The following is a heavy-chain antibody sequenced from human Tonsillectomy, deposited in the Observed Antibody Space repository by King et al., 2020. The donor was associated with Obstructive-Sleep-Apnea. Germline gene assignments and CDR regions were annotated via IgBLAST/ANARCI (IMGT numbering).Heavy chain of an antibody. Sequence: VQLVESGGGLVQPGGSLRLSCAASGFTFYSYWMHWVRQAPGKGLGWVSRIDSDGSSTSYADSAKGRFTLSRDNAKNTLYLQMNSLGAEDTAVYYCARSTVFGLLIYYGMDVWGQGTTVTVSS. CDR2: IDSDGSST. V-gene: IGHV3-74*01. D-gene: IGHD3/OR15-3a*01. CDR3: ARSTVFGLLIYYGMDV. CDR1: GFTFYSYW. J-gene: IGHJ6*02.